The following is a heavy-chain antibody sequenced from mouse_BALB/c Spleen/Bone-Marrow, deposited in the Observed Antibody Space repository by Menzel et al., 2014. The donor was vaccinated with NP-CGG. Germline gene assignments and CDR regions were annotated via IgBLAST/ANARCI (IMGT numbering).Heavy chain of an antibody. CDR2: IWTGGGT. D-gene: IGHD1-2*01. CDR3: ARHYYGYDFDY. J-gene: IGHJ2*01. Sequence: VHLVESGPGLVAPSQSLSITCTVSGFSLTSYDISWIRQPPGKGLEWLGVIWTGGGTNYNSAFMSRLSISKDNSKSQVFLKMNSLQTDDTAIYYCARHYYGYDFDYWGQGTTLTVSS. CDR1: GFSLTSYD. V-gene: IGHV2-9-2*01.